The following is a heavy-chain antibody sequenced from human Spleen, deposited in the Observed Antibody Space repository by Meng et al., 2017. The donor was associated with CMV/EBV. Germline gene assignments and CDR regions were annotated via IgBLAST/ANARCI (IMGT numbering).Heavy chain of an antibody. Sequence: VLLGQTGGEGKKPGGSMKVSCKASGYTFTRYGISWVRQAPGQGLEWMGWISAYNGNTNYAQKLQGRVTMTTDTSTSTAYMELRSLRSDDTAVYYCARDLDMIVVGPHYWGQGTLVTVSS. D-gene: IGHD3-22*01. V-gene: IGHV1-18*01. CDR2: ISAYNGNT. CDR3: ARDLDMIVVGPHY. J-gene: IGHJ4*02. CDR1: GYTFTRYG.